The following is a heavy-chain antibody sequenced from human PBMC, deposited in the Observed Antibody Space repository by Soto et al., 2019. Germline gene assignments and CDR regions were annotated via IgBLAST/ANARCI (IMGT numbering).Heavy chain of an antibody. CDR3: ARGDYGQYDAYNWFDP. V-gene: IGHV3-23*01. CDR2: ITGSGDLT. Sequence: EVQLLESGGGSVQPGGSLRLSCAAPGSTFSSYTFHWVRQAPGKGLEWVSCITGSGDLTHYAESVQGRFTISRDQSRNMLYLQMKSLRVEDTAVYYCARGDYGQYDAYNWFDPWGQGNLVIVAS. CDR1: GSTFSSYT. J-gene: IGHJ5*02. D-gene: IGHD3-10*01.